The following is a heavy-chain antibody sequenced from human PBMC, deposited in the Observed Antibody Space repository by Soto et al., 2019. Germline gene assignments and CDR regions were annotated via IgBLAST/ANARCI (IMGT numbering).Heavy chain of an antibody. CDR2: ISGSGGST. V-gene: IGHV3-23*01. J-gene: IGHJ6*04. CDR1: GFTFSSYA. D-gene: IGHD3-10*01. CDR3: ARGWFGPDV. Sequence: PGGSLRLSCAASGFTFSSYAMSWVRQAPGKGLEWVSAISGSGGSTYYADSVKGRFTISRDNAKNTVYLQMNSLRVEDTAVYYCARGWFGPDVWGKGTTVTVSS.